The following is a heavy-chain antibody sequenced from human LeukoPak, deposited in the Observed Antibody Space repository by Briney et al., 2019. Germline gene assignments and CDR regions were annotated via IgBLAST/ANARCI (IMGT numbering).Heavy chain of an antibody. J-gene: IGHJ6*02. Sequence: GGSLRLSCAASGFSLSNYWMSWGRQAPGKGLEWVANINQDGSDKYYVDSVMGRFTISKDNAKNSVYLQMNSLRPEDTAIYYCAWYGVTHGLDVWGQGTTVTVSS. CDR1: GFSLSNYW. CDR2: INQDGSDK. CDR3: AWYGVTHGLDV. V-gene: IGHV3-7*01. D-gene: IGHD3-10*01.